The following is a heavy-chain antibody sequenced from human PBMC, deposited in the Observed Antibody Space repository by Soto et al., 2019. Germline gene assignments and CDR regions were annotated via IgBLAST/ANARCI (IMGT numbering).Heavy chain of an antibody. D-gene: IGHD3-3*01. V-gene: IGHV3-7*01. Sequence: GGSLRLSCAASGFTFSSYWMSWVRQAPGKGLEWVANIKQDGSEKYYVDSVKGRFTISRDNAKNSLYLQMNSLRAEDTAVYYCAKYEVYYYYYYGTDVWGQGTTVTVSS. CDR1: GFTFSSYW. CDR3: AKYEVYYYYYYGTDV. J-gene: IGHJ6*02. CDR2: IKQDGSEK.